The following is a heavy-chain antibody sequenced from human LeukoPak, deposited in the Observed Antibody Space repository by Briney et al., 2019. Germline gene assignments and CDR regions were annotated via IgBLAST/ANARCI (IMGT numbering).Heavy chain of an antibody. D-gene: IGHD3-22*01. V-gene: IGHV3-9*01. CDR1: GFTFDDYA. J-gene: IGHJ4*02. CDR3: AKDLSKYYDSSGLDDY. CDR2: ISWNSGSI. Sequence: PGGSLRLSCAASGFTFDDYAMHWVRQAPGKGLEWVSGISWNSGSIGYADSVKGRFTISRDNAKNSLYLQTNSLRAEDTALYYCAKDLSKYYDSSGLDDYWGQGTLVTVSS.